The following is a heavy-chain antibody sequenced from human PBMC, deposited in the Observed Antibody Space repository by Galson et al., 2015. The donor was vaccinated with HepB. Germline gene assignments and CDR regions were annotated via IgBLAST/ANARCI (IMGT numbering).Heavy chain of an antibody. V-gene: IGHV1-69*04. CDR2: IIPILGIA. J-gene: IGHJ4*02. CDR3: ARSRVATIRGGMD. Sequence: VKVSCKASGGTFSSYAISWVRQAPGQGLEWMGRIIPILGIANYAQKFQGRVTITADKSTSTAYMELSSLRSEDTAVYYCARSRVATIRGGMDWGQGTLVTVSS. D-gene: IGHD5-12*01. CDR1: GGTFSSYA.